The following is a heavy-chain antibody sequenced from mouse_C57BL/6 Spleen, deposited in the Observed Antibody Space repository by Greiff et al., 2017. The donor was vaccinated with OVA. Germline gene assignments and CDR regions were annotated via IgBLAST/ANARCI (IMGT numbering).Heavy chain of an antibody. CDR2: IDPSDSYT. D-gene: IGHD2-10*01. V-gene: IGHV1-50*01. CDR1: GYTFTSYW. Sequence: QVQLQQPGAELVKPGASVKLSCKASGYTFTSYWMQWVKQRPGQGLEWIGEIDPSDSYTNYNQKFKGKATLTVDTSSSTAYMQLSSLTSEDSAVYYCESRGPYCGNYWGQGTTLTVSS. CDR3: ESRGPYCGNY. J-gene: IGHJ2*01.